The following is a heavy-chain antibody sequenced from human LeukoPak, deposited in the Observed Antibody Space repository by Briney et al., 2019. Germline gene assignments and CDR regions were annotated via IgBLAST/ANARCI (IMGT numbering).Heavy chain of an antibody. CDR2: IYHSGST. J-gene: IGHJ4*02. CDR3: ARGLNYGGNYFDY. CDR1: GGSISSYY. Sequence: PSETLSLTCTVSGGSISSYYWSWIRQPPGKGLEWIGSIYHSGSTYYNPSLKSRVTISVDTSKNQFSLKLSSVTAADTAVYYCARGLNYGGNYFDYWGQGTLVTVSS. V-gene: IGHV4-59*08. D-gene: IGHD4-23*01.